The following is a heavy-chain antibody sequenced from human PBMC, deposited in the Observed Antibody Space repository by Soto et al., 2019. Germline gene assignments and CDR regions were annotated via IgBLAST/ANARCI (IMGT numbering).Heavy chain of an antibody. CDR1: GYSFTNYW. CDR3: ARLPPDENNGYFSMDV. J-gene: IGHJ6*02. CDR2: IYPGDSDR. Sequence: EVHLVQSGVEVKKPGESLKISCKGSGYSFTNYWIAWVRQMPGKGLEWMGIIYPGDSDRRYSPSFQGQVTISADKSISTAYLQWSSLKASDTAMYYCARLPPDENNGYFSMDVWGQGTTVTVSS. D-gene: IGHD3-22*01. V-gene: IGHV5-51*01.